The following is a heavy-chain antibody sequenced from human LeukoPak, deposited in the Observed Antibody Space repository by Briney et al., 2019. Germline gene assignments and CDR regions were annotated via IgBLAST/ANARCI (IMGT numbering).Heavy chain of an antibody. Sequence: PSETLSLTCTVSGGSISSHYWSWIRQPPGKGLEWIGYIYYSGSTNYNPSLKSRVTISVDTSKNQFSLKLSSVTAGDTAVYYCARAGSSSWYHYYYYYMDVWGKGTTVTVSS. J-gene: IGHJ6*03. CDR1: GGSISSHY. CDR2: IYYSGST. D-gene: IGHD6-13*01. CDR3: ARAGSSSWYHYYYYYMDV. V-gene: IGHV4-59*11.